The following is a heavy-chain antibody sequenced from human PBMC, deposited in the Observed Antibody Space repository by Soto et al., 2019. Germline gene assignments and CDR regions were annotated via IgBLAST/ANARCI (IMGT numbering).Heavy chain of an antibody. J-gene: IGHJ4*02. D-gene: IGHD3-9*01. CDR3: TRDRDDILTGKFDY. V-gene: IGHV3-21*01. CDR2: ISSSSSYI. CDR1: GFTFSSYS. Sequence: EVQLVESGGGLVKPGGSLRLSCAASGFTFSSYSMNWVRQAPGQGLEWVSSISSSSSYIYYADSLRGRVTIARDNAKNSLYLQMNSLRAEDTAVYYCTRDRDDILTGKFDYWVQGNLVTGS.